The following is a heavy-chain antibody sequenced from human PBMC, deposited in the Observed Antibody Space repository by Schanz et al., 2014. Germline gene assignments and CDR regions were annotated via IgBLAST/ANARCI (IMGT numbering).Heavy chain of an antibody. J-gene: IGHJ4*02. CDR3: AASSGWHPSTDY. V-gene: IGHV3-11*05. CDR1: GFVFGDYY. CDR2: ISDSGTYT. Sequence: QVQVVQSGGGLVKPGGSLRLSCAASGFVFGDYYMTWIRQAPGKGLEWLSYISDSGTYTNYADSVKGRFTISRDNAKSSLYLQMNSLRVEDTAVYYCAASSGWHPSTDYWGQGTVVAVST. D-gene: IGHD6-19*01.